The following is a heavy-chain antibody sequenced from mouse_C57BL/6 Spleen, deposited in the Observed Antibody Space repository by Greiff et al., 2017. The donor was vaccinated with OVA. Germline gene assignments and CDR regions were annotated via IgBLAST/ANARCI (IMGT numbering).Heavy chain of an antibody. D-gene: IGHD3-2*02. Sequence: EVQLQQSGAELVRPGASVKLSCTASGFNIKADYMHWVKQRPEQGLEWIGWIDPENGDTEYASKFPGKATITADTSSNTAYLQLSSLTSEDTAVYYCTTFDSSGYVRNYYAMDYWGQGTSVTVSS. J-gene: IGHJ4*01. V-gene: IGHV14-4*01. CDR2: IDPENGDT. CDR3: TTFDSSGYVRNYYAMDY. CDR1: GFNIKADY.